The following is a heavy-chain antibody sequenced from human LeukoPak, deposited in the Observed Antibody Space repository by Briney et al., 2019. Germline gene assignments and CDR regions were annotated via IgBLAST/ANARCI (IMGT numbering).Heavy chain of an antibody. D-gene: IGHD5-18*01. Sequence: GGSLRLSCAASGFTVSSNYMSWVRQAPGKGLEWVSVIYSGGSTYYADSVKGRFTISRDNSKNTLYLQMNSLRAEDTAVYYCARGHTAMAMGRSLDIWGQGTMVTVSS. CDR1: GFTVSSNY. J-gene: IGHJ3*02. CDR2: IYSGGST. V-gene: IGHV3-53*01. CDR3: ARGHTAMAMGRSLDI.